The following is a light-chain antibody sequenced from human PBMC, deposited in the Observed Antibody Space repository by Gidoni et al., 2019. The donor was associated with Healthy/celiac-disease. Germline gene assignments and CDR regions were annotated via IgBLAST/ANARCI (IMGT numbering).Light chain of an antibody. CDR2: GAS. J-gene: IGKJ5*01. CDR3: QQYGSSPIT. CDR1: QSVSSSY. V-gene: IGKV3-20*01. Sequence: ERVLTQSPVTLSLSPGERATLSCRASQSVSSSYLAWYQQKPGQAPRLLIYGASSRAPVIPDRFSGSGSGTDFTLTISRLGPEDFAVYYCQQYGSSPITVGQGTRLEIK.